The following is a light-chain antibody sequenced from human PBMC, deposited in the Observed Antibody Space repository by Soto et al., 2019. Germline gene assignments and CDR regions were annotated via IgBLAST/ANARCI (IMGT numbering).Light chain of an antibody. V-gene: IGLV1-51*01. CDR3: GTWDSSLSAYV. CDR1: SSNIGNNY. J-gene: IGLJ1*01. Sequence: QSVLTQPPSVSVAPGQKVTISCSGSSSNIGNNYVSWYQQLPGTAPKLLIYDNNKRPSGIPDRFSASKSGTSATLGITGLQTGDEADYYCGTWDSSLSAYVFGTGTKLTVL. CDR2: DNN.